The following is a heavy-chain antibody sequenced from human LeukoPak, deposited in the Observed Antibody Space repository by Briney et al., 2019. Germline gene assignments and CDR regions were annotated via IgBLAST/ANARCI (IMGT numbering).Heavy chain of an antibody. J-gene: IGHJ5*02. D-gene: IGHD1-26*01. CDR2: ISSSGTYI. Sequence: PGGSLRLSCAASRFTFSAFSINWVPQAPGRGLVWVFSISSSGTYIYYADSVKGRFTIWRDNAKNSLSLQMNSLRAEDTAVYYCARDFWYSGSYHHWFDPWGQGTLVTVSS. CDR1: RFTFSAFS. V-gene: IGHV3-21*01. CDR3: ARDFWYSGSYHHWFDP.